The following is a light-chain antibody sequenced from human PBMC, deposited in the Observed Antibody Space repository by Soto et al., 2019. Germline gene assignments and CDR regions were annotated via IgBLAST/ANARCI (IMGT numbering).Light chain of an antibody. V-gene: IGKV3-20*01. CDR3: QHYNNWLGT. CDR1: QSVRSNY. J-gene: IGKJ4*01. CDR2: GAS. Sequence: IVLTQYPGTLSLSPGEKATLSRRASQSVRSNYLAWYQQRPGQAPRLLIYGASSRATGIPDRFSGSGSGIDFTLTISRLEPEDFAVYYCQHYNNWLGTFGGGTKVDIK.